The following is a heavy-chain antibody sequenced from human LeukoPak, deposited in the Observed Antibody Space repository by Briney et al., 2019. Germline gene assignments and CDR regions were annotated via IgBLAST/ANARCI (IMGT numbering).Heavy chain of an antibody. D-gene: IGHD3-9*01. Sequence: GGSLRLSCAASVFTFSSCSMNWVRQAPGKGLEGVSSISSSSSYIYYADSVKGRFTISRDNAKNSLYLQMNSLRAEDTAVYYCARVAHVLRYFDWEGAFDIWGQGTMVTVSS. V-gene: IGHV3-21*01. CDR1: VFTFSSCS. J-gene: IGHJ3*02. CDR3: ARVAHVLRYFDWEGAFDI. CDR2: ISSSSSYI.